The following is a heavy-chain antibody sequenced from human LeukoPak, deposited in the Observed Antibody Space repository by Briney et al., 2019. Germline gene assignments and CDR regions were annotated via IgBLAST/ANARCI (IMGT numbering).Heavy chain of an antibody. Sequence: GGSLRLSCTASGFTFSSYWMSWVRQAPGKGLEWVANIKQDGSEKDYVDSVKGRFTISSDNAKNSLYLQMNSLRADDTAVYYCARCSSRRSASDYWGQGTLVTVSS. CDR1: GFTFSSYW. J-gene: IGHJ4*02. V-gene: IGHV3-7*01. CDR3: ARCSSRRSASDY. D-gene: IGHD3-10*02. CDR2: IKQDGSEK.